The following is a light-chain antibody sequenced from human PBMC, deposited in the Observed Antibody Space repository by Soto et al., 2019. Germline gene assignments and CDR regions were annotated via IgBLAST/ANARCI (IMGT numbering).Light chain of an antibody. Sequence: EIVMTQSPATLSVSPGEGATLSCRASQSVRTKLAWYQQKAGQAPRLLIYGASTRATGVSDRFSGSGSGTEFNLPIRSLQSEDFAVYYCQQYDTWPSITFGQGTRLEIK. CDR1: QSVRTK. J-gene: IGKJ5*01. CDR3: QQYDTWPSIT. CDR2: GAS. V-gene: IGKV3-15*01.